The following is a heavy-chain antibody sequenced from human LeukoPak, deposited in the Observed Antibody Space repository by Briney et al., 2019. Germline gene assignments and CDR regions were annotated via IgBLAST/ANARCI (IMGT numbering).Heavy chain of an antibody. Sequence: SGTLSLTCAVSGGSISSSNWWSWVRQPPGKGLEWIGEIYHSGSTNYNPSLKSRVTISVDTSKNQFSLKLSSVTAADTAVYYCASLARYFEDYFDYWGQGTLVTVSS. CDR2: IYHSGST. J-gene: IGHJ4*02. V-gene: IGHV4-4*02. D-gene: IGHD3-9*01. CDR3: ASLARYFEDYFDY. CDR1: GGSISSSNW.